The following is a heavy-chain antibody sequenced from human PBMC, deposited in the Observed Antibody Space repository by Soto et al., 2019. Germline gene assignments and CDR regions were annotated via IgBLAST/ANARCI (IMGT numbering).Heavy chain of an antibody. V-gene: IGHV3-30-3*01. Sequence: QVQLVESGGGVVQPGRSLRLSCAASGFTFSSYAMHWVRQAPGKGLEWVAVISYDGSNKYYADSVKGRFTISRDNSKNTLYLQMNRLRAEDTAGYYCAREDGDYVLSPLFDPWGQGTLVTVST. CDR1: GFTFSSYA. J-gene: IGHJ5*02. D-gene: IGHD4-17*01. CDR3: AREDGDYVLSPLFDP. CDR2: ISYDGSNK.